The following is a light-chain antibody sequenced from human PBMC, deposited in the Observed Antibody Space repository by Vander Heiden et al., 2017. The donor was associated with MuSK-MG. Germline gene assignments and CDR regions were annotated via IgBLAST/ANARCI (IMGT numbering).Light chain of an antibody. CDR3: QRPAT. J-gene: IGKJ2*01. Sequence: EIVLTKSPATLSSSQGQRANLCCRASQSVTSHLAWYQQKPGQAPRLLIYDASNRATGIPARFSGSGSGTDFTLTISSLEPEDFAVYYCQRPATFGQVTKLEIK. CDR1: QSVTSH. V-gene: IGKV3-11*01. CDR2: DAS.